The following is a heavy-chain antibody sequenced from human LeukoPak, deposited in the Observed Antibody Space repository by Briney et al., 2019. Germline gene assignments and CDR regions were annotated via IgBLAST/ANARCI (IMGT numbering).Heavy chain of an antibody. CDR3: ARGPGYSSSWYYDY. CDR2: IYYSGST. V-gene: IGHV4-59*01. CDR1: GGSISSYY. D-gene: IGHD6-13*01. J-gene: IGHJ4*02. Sequence: SETLSLTCTVSGGSISSYYWSWIRQPPGKGLEWIGYIYYSGSTNYNPSLKSRVTISVDTPKNQFSLKLSSVTAADTAVYYCARGPGYSSSWYYDYWGQGTLVTVSS.